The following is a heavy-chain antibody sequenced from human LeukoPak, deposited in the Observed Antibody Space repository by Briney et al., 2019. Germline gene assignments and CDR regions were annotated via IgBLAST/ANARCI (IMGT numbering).Heavy chain of an antibody. CDR3: ARVDRYHFYLDV. J-gene: IGHJ6*03. CDR1: GGTFRTYS. Sequence: SVKVSCKASGGTFRTYSVTWVRQAPGQGLEWMGGIIPIFGTPNYSQKSQGRVKVTTDDATGTAYMELSSLMSEDTAIYYCARVDRYHFYLDVWGKGTPVTASS. CDR2: IIPIFGTP. V-gene: IGHV1-69*05.